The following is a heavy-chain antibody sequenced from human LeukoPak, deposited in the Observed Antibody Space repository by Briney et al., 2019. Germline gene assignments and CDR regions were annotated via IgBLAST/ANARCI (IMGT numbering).Heavy chain of an antibody. CDR3: ANLVYSYGLGYDY. CDR1: GLTFSNYA. V-gene: IGHV3-23*01. CDR2: IDASGGAT. J-gene: IGHJ4*02. D-gene: IGHD5-18*01. Sequence: PGGPLRLPCAASGLTFSNYAVSWVRQAPGKGLEWVSSIDASGGATYYAGAVKGPFTISRDNSKNTLYLQMNSLRAEDTAVYYCANLVYSYGLGYDYWGQGTLVTASS.